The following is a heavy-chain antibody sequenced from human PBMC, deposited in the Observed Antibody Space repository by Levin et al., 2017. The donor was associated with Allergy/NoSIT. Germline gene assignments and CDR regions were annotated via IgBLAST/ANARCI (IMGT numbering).Heavy chain of an antibody. J-gene: IGHJ4*02. Sequence: QAGGSLRLSCAASGFAFSTYAMHWVRQAPGKGLEWVAVISYDAINKNYVDSVKGRFTISRDNSKNTLYLQMDSLSAEDTALYYCARDRYDNTGSTLDYWGQGTLVTVSS. CDR3: ARDRYDNTGSTLDY. D-gene: IGHD3-22*01. CDR2: ISYDAINK. V-gene: IGHV3-30*04. CDR1: GFAFSTYA.